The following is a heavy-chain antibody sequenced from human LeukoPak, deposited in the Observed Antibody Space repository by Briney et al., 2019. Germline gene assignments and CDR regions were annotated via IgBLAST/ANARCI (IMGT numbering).Heavy chain of an antibody. CDR3: ARGEITDYGDYSSFDY. J-gene: IGHJ4*02. V-gene: IGHV3-66*01. CDR2: ISTGGGT. CDR1: RFTFNTYG. D-gene: IGHD4-17*01. Sequence: PGGSLRLSCAASRFTFNTYGMNWVRQAPGKGLEWVSVISTGGGTSYTDSVKGRFTFSRDNSKNTLFLQMNSLRAEDTGVYYCARGEITDYGDYSSFDYWGQGTLLTVSS.